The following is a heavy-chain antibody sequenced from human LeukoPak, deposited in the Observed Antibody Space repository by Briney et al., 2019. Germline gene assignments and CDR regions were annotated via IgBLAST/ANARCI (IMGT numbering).Heavy chain of an antibody. CDR3: ARGETPIAAAGIRY. J-gene: IGHJ4*02. V-gene: IGHV3-30*04. Sequence: GVSLRLFCAASGFTFSSYAMHWVRQAPAKGLEEVAVISYHGSNKYYADSVKGRFTISRDNSKNTLYLQMNSLRAEDTAVYYCARGETPIAAAGIRYWGQGTLVTVSS. CDR1: GFTFSSYA. D-gene: IGHD6-13*01. CDR2: ISYHGSNK.